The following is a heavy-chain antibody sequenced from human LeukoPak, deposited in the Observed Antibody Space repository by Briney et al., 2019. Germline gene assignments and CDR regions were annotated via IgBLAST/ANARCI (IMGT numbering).Heavy chain of an antibody. Sequence: PGGSLRLSCAASGFTFDDYGMSWVRQAPGKGLEWVSGINWNGGSTGYADSVKGRFTISRDNSKKSLYPQMNSLRTEDTALYYCAKSLVSSGYRLDYWGQGTLVTVSS. CDR3: AKSLVSSGYRLDY. CDR2: INWNGGST. V-gene: IGHV3-20*04. D-gene: IGHD3-22*01. CDR1: GFTFDDYG. J-gene: IGHJ4*02.